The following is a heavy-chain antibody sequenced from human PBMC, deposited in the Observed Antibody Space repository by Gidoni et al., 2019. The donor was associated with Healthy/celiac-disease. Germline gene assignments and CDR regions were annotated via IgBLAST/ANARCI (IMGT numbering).Heavy chain of an antibody. J-gene: IGHJ4*02. V-gene: IGHV3-23*04. CDR1: GFTFSSYA. D-gene: IGHD3-16*02. CDR3: AKGRYDYVWGSYRSSSFDY. CDR2: ISGSGGST. Sequence: EVQLVESGGGLVQPGGSLRLSCAASGFTFSSYAMSWVRQAPGKGLEWVSAISGSGGSTYYADSVKGRFTISRDNSKNTLYLQMNSLRAEDTAVYYCAKGRYDYVWGSYRSSSFDYWGQGTLVTVSS.